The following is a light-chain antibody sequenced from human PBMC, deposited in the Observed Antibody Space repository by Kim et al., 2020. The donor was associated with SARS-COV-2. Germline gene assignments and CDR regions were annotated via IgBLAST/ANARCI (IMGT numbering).Light chain of an antibody. J-gene: IGKJ4*01. CDR1: QYINSY. Sequence: LSPGEGATLSCMASQYINSYLAWYQQKPGQAPRLLIYDATNRATGIPARFSGGGSGTDFTLTISSLEPEDFATYYCQQRGDWPLTFGGGTKVDIK. CDR2: DAT. V-gene: IGKV3-11*01. CDR3: QQRGDWPLT.